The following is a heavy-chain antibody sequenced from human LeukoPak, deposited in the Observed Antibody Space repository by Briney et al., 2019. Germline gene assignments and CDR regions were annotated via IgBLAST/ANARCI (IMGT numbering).Heavy chain of an antibody. CDR2: ISGSGGST. J-gene: IGHJ4*02. D-gene: IGHD3-22*01. CDR1: GFTFSSYA. V-gene: IGHV3-23*01. Sequence: GGSLRLSCAASGFTFSSYAMSWVRQAPGKGLEWVSAISGSGGSTYYADSVKGRFTISRDNSKNTLYLQMNSLRAEDTAVYYCARSSDYDSSGSQPFDYWGQGTLVTVSS. CDR3: ARSSDYDSSGSQPFDY.